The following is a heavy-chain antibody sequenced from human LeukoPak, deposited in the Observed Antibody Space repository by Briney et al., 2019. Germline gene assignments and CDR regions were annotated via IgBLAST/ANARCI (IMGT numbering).Heavy chain of an antibody. CDR3: ASSPSKSDSSGYWSA. J-gene: IGHJ4*02. Sequence: GGSLRLSCAASGFTFSSYAMSWVRQAPGKGLEWVSSISSGGTYVDYADSVKGRFTISRDNAKNSLYLQMNSLRAEDTAVYYCASSPSKSDSSGYWSAWGQGTLVTVSS. V-gene: IGHV3-21*01. CDR2: ISSGGTYV. D-gene: IGHD3-22*01. CDR1: GFTFSSYA.